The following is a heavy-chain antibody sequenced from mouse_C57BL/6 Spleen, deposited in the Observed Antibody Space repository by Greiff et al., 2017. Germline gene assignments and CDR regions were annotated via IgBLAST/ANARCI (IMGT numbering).Heavy chain of an antibody. D-gene: IGHD1-1*01. V-gene: IGHV1-69*01. Sequence: QVQLQQPGAELVMPGASVKLSCKASGYTFTSYWMHWVKPRPGQGLEWIGEIDPSDSYPNYNQKFKGKSTLTVDKSSSTAYMQLSSLTSEDSAVYYCARKAITTVVATKAMDYWGQGTSVTVSS. CDR3: ARKAITTVVATKAMDY. CDR2: IDPSDSYP. CDR1: GYTFTSYW. J-gene: IGHJ4*01.